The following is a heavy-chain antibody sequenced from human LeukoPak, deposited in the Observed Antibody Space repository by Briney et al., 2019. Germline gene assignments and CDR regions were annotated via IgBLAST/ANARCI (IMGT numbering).Heavy chain of an antibody. J-gene: IGHJ4*02. CDR3: ARVSLLCTSGHANFDY. V-gene: IGHV1-2*02. CDR1: GYIFTAYY. Sequence: ASVKVSCKASGYIFTAYYMHWVRQAPGQGLEWMGWINPNSGGTNYAEKFQGRVSMTRDTSITTAYMELSSLIFDDTSIYYCARVSLLCTSGHANFDYWGQGTLITVSS. CDR2: INPNSGGT. D-gene: IGHD5-12*01.